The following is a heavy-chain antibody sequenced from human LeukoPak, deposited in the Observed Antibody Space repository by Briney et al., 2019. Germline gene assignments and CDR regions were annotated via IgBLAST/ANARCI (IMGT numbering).Heavy chain of an antibody. CDR1: GFTFSDYY. J-gene: IGHJ4*02. D-gene: IGHD3-16*01. V-gene: IGHV3-11*04. CDR2: ISSSGNSI. CDR3: ARGAGMMDY. Sequence: PGGSLRLSCAASGFTFSDYYMNWIRQAPGKGLEWLSYISSSGNSIYYADSVKGRFTVSRDNARNSLYLQMNSLRAEDTAVYYCARGAGMMDYWGQGTLVTVSS.